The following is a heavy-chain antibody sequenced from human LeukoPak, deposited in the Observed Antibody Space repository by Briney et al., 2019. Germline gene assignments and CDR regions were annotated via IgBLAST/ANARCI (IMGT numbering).Heavy chain of an antibody. D-gene: IGHD4-17*01. CDR2: INPNSGGT. CDR1: GYTFTGYY. V-gene: IGHV1-2*02. Sequence: ASVKVSCKASGYTFTGYYMHWVRQAPGQGLEWMGWINPNSGGTNYAQKFQGRVTMTRDTSISTAYMELSRLRSDDTAVYYCARDPNYGDYVRVFGYWGQGTLVTVSS. CDR3: ARDPNYGDYVRVFGY. J-gene: IGHJ4*02.